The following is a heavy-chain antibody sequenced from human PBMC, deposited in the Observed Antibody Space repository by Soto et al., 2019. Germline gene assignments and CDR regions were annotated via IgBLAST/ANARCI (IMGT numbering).Heavy chain of an antibody. CDR3: ARSPYPRDGYNFVY. V-gene: IGHV3-33*01. J-gene: IGHJ4*02. Sequence: LRLSCAASGFTSSSYGMHWVRQAPGKGLEWVAVIWYDGSNKYYADSVKGRFTISRDNSKNTLYLQMNSLRAEDTAVYYCARSPYPRDGYNFVYWGQGTLVTVS. CDR1: GFTSSSYG. D-gene: IGHD5-12*01. CDR2: IWYDGSNK.